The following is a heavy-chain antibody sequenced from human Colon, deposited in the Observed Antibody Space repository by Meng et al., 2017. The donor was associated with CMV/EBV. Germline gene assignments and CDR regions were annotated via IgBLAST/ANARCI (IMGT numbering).Heavy chain of an antibody. CDR1: GYSISSGYY. V-gene: IGHV4-38-2*02. J-gene: IGHJ6*02. CDR2: IYHSGST. CDR3: ARDLQGQLPYYYYGMDV. Sequence: SETLSLTCTVSGYSISSGYYWGWIRQPPGKGLEWIGSIYHSGSTYYNPSLKSRVTISVDTSKNQFSLKLSPVTAADTAVYYCARDLQGQLPYYYYGMDVWGQGTTVTVSS. D-gene: IGHD2-2*01.